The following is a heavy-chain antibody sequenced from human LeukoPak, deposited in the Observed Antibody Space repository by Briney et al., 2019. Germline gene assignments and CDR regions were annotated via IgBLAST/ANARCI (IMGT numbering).Heavy chain of an antibody. J-gene: IGHJ6*03. Sequence: GGSLRLPCAASGFTFSDYYMSWIRQAPGKGLEWVSYISSSGSTIYYADSVKGRFTISRDNAENSLYLQMNSLRAEDTAVYYCAADIVVVVAAYYYMDVWGKGTTVTVSS. CDR3: AADIVVVVAAYYYMDV. V-gene: IGHV3-11*04. D-gene: IGHD2-15*01. CDR1: GFTFSDYY. CDR2: ISSSGSTI.